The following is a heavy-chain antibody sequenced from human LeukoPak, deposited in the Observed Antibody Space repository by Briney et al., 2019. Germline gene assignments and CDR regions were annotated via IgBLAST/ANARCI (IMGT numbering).Heavy chain of an antibody. J-gene: IGHJ3*02. CDR1: GYTFTSYA. Sequence: GASVKVSCKASGYTFTSYAMHWVRQAPGQRLEWMGWINPNSGGTNYAQKFQGRVTMTRDTSISTAYMELSRLRSDDTAVYYCAREGRDTLRAFDIWGQGTMVTVSS. D-gene: IGHD5-24*01. CDR2: INPNSGGT. CDR3: AREGRDTLRAFDI. V-gene: IGHV1-2*02.